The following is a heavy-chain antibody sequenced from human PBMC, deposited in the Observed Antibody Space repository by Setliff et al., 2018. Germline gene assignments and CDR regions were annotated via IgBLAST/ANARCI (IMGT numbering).Heavy chain of an antibody. Sequence: ASVKVSCKTSGYTFISYGISWVRQAPGQGLEWMGWISGYNGNTDYAQNFQGRVTMTTDTSTSTTYMELRSLRSDDTAVYYCARVPRLEWLLPTFDSWGQGTLVTVSS. CDR2: ISGYNGNT. V-gene: IGHV1-18*01. CDR3: ARVPRLEWLLPTFDS. J-gene: IGHJ4*02. CDR1: GYTFISYG. D-gene: IGHD3-3*01.